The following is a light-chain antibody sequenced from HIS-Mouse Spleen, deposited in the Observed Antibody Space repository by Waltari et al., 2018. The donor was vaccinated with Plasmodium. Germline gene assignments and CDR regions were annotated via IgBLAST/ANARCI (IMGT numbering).Light chain of an antibody. CDR3: QAWDSSTDYV. J-gene: IGLJ1*01. V-gene: IGLV3-1*01. CDR1: TLGDKY. Sequence: SYELTQPPSVSVSPGQTASITCSGDTLGDKYARWYQQKPGQSPVLVIYQDSKRPSGIPERFSGSNSGNTATLTISGTQAMDEADYYCQAWDSSTDYVFGTGTKVTVL. CDR2: QDS.